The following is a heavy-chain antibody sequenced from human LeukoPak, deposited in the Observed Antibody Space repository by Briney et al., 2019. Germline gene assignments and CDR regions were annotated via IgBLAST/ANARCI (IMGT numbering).Heavy chain of an antibody. CDR1: GFTFSSYD. CDR2: IGTAGDT. J-gene: IGHJ6*03. D-gene: IGHD6-19*01. Sequence: TGGSLRLSCAASGFTFSSYDMHWVRQATGKGLEWVSAIGTAGDTYYPGSVKGRFTISRENAKNSLYLQMNSLRAGDTAVYYCARGHSSGWYPGRNYHYMDVWGKGTTVTISS. CDR3: ARGHSSGWYPGRNYHYMDV. V-gene: IGHV3-13*01.